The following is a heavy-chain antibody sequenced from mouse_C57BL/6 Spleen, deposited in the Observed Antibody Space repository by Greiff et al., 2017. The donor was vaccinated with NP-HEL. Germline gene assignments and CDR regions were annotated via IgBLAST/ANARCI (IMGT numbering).Heavy chain of an antibody. D-gene: IGHD1-1*01. Sequence: VQLQQSGPELVKPGASVKISCKASGYAFSSSWMNWVKQRPGKGLEWIGRIYPGDGDTNYNGKFKGKATLTADKSSSTAYMQLSSLTSEDSAVYFCARSRSYYGSTYFDYWGQGTTLTVSS. V-gene: IGHV1-82*01. J-gene: IGHJ2*01. CDR1: GYAFSSSW. CDR3: ARSRSYYGSTYFDY. CDR2: IYPGDGDT.